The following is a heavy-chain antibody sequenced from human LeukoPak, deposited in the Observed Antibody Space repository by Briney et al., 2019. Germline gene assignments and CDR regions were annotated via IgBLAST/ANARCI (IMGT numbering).Heavy chain of an antibody. Sequence: ASAKVSCKASGYTFTSYAMHWVRQAPGQRLEWMGWINAGNGNTKYSQKFQGRVTITRDTSASTAYMELSSLRSEDTAVYYCARDFTHDYGDYGWFDPWGQGTLVTVSS. CDR2: INAGNGNT. CDR3: ARDFTHDYGDYGWFDP. CDR1: GYTFTSYA. D-gene: IGHD4-17*01. J-gene: IGHJ5*02. V-gene: IGHV1-3*01.